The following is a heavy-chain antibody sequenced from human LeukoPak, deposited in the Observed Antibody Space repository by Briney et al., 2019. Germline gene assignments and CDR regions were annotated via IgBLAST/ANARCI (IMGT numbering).Heavy chain of an antibody. CDR3: ARVESSSWGLNYYYYYMDV. V-gene: IGHV4-59*01. D-gene: IGHD6-13*01. Sequence: PSETLSLTCTVSGGSINSYYWSWIRQPPGKGLEWIGYIYYSGSTNYNPSLKSRVTISVDTSKNQFSLKLSSVTAADTAVYYCARVESSSWGLNYYYYYMDVWGKGTTVTVSS. CDR1: GGSINSYY. J-gene: IGHJ6*03. CDR2: IYYSGST.